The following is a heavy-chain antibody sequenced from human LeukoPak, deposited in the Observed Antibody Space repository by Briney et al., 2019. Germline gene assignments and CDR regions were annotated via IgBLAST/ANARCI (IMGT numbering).Heavy chain of an antibody. D-gene: IGHD3-22*01. CDR1: GYSISSGYY. CDR3: ARAGRYYYDSSGFD. Sequence: SETLSLTCTVSGYSISSGYYWGWIRQPPGKGLEWIGSIYHSGSTYYNPSLKSRVTISVDTSKNQFSLRLSSVTAADTAVYYCARAGRYYYDSSGFDWGQGTLVTVSS. CDR2: IYHSGST. J-gene: IGHJ4*02. V-gene: IGHV4-38-2*02.